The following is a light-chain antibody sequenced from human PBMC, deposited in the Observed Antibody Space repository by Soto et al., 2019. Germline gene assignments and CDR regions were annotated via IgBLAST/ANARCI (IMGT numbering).Light chain of an antibody. CDR1: QSVSSRY. V-gene: IGKV3-20*01. CDR2: GVS. Sequence: EIVLTQSPGTLSLSPGDRATLSCRVSQSVSSRYLAWYQQKPGQAPRLLIYGVSSRATGIPDRFSGSGSVTDFTLTISSLETEDFAVYYCQQYANSPPTFGQGTKVEIK. CDR3: QQYANSPPT. J-gene: IGKJ1*01.